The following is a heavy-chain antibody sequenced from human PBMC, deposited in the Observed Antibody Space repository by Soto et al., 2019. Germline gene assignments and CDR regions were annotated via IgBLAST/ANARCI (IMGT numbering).Heavy chain of an antibody. V-gene: IGHV3-30-3*01. D-gene: IGHD1-26*01. CDR2: ISYDGSNA. Sequence: QVQLVESGGGVVQPGTSLRLSCAASGFIFNNYAMFWIRQAPGKGLEWVALISYDGSNAFYSDAVKGRFTVSRDKSKKTVFLQMNSLRSEDTAVYFCARDAAIVGTARDNWPDSWGQGTLVTVSA. CDR1: GFIFNNYA. J-gene: IGHJ5*01. CDR3: ARDAAIVGTARDNWPDS.